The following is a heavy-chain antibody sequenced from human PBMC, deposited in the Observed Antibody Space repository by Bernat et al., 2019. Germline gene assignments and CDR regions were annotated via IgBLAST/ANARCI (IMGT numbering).Heavy chain of an antibody. J-gene: IGHJ4*02. D-gene: IGHD1-14*01. CDR1: GFTFSSYE. Sequence: EVQLVESGGGLVQPGGSLRLSCAASGFTFSSYELNWVRQAPGKGLEWISYISSSGSAIYYADSVKGRFTISRDNAKNSLYLQMNNLRAEDTAVYYCAREGIFDDVDYWGQGTLFTFSS. V-gene: IGHV3-48*03. CDR2: ISSSGSAI. CDR3: AREGIFDDVDY.